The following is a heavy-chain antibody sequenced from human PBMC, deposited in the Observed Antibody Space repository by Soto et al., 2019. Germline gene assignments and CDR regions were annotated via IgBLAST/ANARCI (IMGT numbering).Heavy chain of an antibody. CDR2: IIPILGIA. Sequence: QVQLVQSGAEVKKPGSSVKVSCKASGGTFSSYTISWVRQAPGQGLEWMGRIIPILGIANYAQRFQGRVTXXADKSTSTAYRELSSRGSEDTAVYCCASDGYRYGHWGQGTLVTVSS. J-gene: IGHJ4*02. CDR1: GGTFSSYT. D-gene: IGHD5-18*01. V-gene: IGHV1-69*02. CDR3: ASDGYRYGH.